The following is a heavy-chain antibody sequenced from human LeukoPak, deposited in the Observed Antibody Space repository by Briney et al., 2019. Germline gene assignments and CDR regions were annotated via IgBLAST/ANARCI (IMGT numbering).Heavy chain of an antibody. V-gene: IGHV3-30*18. CDR3: AKGHGYCSGGSCYPALLYFDY. J-gene: IGHJ4*02. D-gene: IGHD2-15*01. CDR2: ISYDGSNK. Sequence: GRSLRLSYAASGFTFSSYGMHWVRQAPGKGLEWVAVISYDGSNKYYADSVKGRFTISRDNSKNTLYLQMNSLRAEDTAVYYCAKGHGYCSGGSCYPALLYFDYWGQGTLVTVSS. CDR1: GFTFSSYG.